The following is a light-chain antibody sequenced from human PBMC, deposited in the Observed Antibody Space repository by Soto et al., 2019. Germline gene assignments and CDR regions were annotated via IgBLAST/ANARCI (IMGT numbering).Light chain of an antibody. V-gene: IGLV2-8*01. J-gene: IGLJ1*01. CDR1: SSDVGGYDY. CDR3: SSYTSIITLYV. CDR2: EVT. Sequence: QSALTQPPSASGSPGQSVTISCTGTSSDVGGYDYVSWYQQRPGKAPKLLIHEVTKRPSGVPDRFSGSKSGNTASLTVSGLQAEDEVDYYCSSYTSIITLYVFGSGPKSTVL.